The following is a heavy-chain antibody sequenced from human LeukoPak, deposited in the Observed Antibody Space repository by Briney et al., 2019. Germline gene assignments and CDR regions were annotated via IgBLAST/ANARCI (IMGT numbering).Heavy chain of an antibody. CDR1: GGSISSYY. V-gene: IGHV4-59*01. D-gene: IGHD6-19*01. CDR2: IYYSGST. J-gene: IGHJ4*02. CDR3: ARGNGKQWLVLGC. Sequence: PSETLSLTCTVSGGSISSYYWSWIRQPPGKGLEWIGYIYYSGSTNYNPSLKSRVTISVDTSKNQFSLKLSSVTAADTAVYYCARGNGKQWLVLGCWGQGTLVTISS.